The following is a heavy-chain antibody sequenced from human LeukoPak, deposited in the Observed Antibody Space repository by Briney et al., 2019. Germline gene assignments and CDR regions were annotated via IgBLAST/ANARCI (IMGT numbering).Heavy chain of an antibody. CDR3: ARDPTSSWETAFDM. J-gene: IGHJ3*02. CDR1: GFTFTTYW. V-gene: IGHV3-30*02. CDR2: IRYDGSNK. D-gene: IGHD1-26*01. Sequence: QAGGSLRLSCAASGFTFTTYWMSWVRQAPGKGLEWVAFIRYDGSNKYYADSVKGRFTISRDNAKNTLYLQMNSLRAEDTAVYYCARDPTSSWETAFDMWGQGTMVTVSS.